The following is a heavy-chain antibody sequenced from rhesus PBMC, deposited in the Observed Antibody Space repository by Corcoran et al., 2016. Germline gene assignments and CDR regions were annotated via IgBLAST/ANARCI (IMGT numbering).Heavy chain of an antibody. D-gene: IGHD5-30*01. Sequence: QIQLQESGPGLVRPSETLSLTCTVSGAPMNMNWWSWIRQPPGKGLGWIGEIVGKIERTNYNPSLNGRVTISRDASKSQFFLTLTSLTAADTAVYWCARIGFNGYGALAFWGQGVLVTVSS. J-gene: IGHJ4*01. CDR2: IVGKIERT. CDR1: GAPMNMNW. CDR3: ARIGFNGYGALAF. V-gene: IGHV4-80*01.